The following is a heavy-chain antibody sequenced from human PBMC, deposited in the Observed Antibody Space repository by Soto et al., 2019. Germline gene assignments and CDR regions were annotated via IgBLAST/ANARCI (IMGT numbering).Heavy chain of an antibody. CDR2: IYPGDSDT. J-gene: IGHJ6*01. D-gene: IGHD1-1*01. CDR3: ARFAWNFYRTGGV. Sequence: GESLKISCDASAYSFTSYWIASVRQMPGKGLEWMGIIYPGDSDTRYSPSFQGQVTISADKSIRTVYLQWTSLKASATAMYYWARFAWNFYRTGGVWGQGNTVVVSS. V-gene: IGHV5-51*01. CDR1: AYSFTSYW.